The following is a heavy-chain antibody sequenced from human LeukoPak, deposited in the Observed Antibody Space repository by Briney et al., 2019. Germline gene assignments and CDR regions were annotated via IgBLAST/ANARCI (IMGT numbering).Heavy chain of an antibody. CDR1: GGSFSGYY. Sequence: PSETLSLTCAVYGGSFSGYYWTWIRQPAGKGLEWIGRIHSSGSTNYNPSLKSRVTMSVDTSKNQFSLRLTSLTAADTAIYYCARAPAWGQWLVCDYWGQGILVTVSS. D-gene: IGHD6-19*01. CDR2: IHSSGST. CDR3: ARAPAWGQWLVCDY. J-gene: IGHJ4*02. V-gene: IGHV4-59*10.